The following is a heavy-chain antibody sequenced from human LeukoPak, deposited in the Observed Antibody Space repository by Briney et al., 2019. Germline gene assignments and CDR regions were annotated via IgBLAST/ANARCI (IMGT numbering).Heavy chain of an antibody. D-gene: IGHD3-16*02. V-gene: IGHV7-4-1*02. CDR1: GYNFRSSS. CDR2: INPNTGNP. Sequence: ASVKVSCKASGYNFRSSSMNWVRQAPGQGLQWMGWINPNTGNPTYAQGFTGRFVFSLDTSVTTTYLQISGLKAEDTAVYYCARAYQRLGGLSFPDSWGQGTLVTVSS. J-gene: IGHJ5*01. CDR3: ARAYQRLGGLSFPDS.